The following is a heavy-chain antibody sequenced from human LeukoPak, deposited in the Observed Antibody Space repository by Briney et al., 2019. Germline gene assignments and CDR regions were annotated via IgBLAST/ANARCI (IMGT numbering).Heavy chain of an antibody. J-gene: IGHJ6*03. Sequence: SETLSLTCTVSGDSISSYYWSWIRQPPGKGLEWIGYIYYSGSTNYNPSLKSRVTISVDTSKNQFSLKLSSVTAADTAVYYCAREVGGGGGDYYYMDVWGKGTTVTVSS. CDR1: GDSISSYY. CDR2: IYYSGST. D-gene: IGHD2-21*01. V-gene: IGHV4-59*01. CDR3: AREVGGGGGDYYYMDV.